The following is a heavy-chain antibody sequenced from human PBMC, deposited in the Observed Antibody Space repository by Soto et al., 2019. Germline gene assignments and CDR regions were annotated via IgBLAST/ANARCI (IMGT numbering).Heavy chain of an antibody. CDR3: ARVEAVAGIYNYHGLDV. CDR2: IIPIFGTT. CDR1: GGTFSNYA. D-gene: IGHD6-19*01. Sequence: QVQLVQSGAEGMKPGSSVKVSCKASGGTFSNYAISWVRQAPGQGLEWMGGIIPIFGTTYYAQKFQGRVTIIADESTTTVYLELSSLRSEDTAMYYCARVEAVAGIYNYHGLDVWGQGTAVSVPS. V-gene: IGHV1-69*12. J-gene: IGHJ6*02.